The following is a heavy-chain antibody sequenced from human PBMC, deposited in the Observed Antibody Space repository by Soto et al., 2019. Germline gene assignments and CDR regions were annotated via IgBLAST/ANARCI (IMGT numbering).Heavy chain of an antibody. CDR1: GGSFSGYY. CDR2: INHSGST. V-gene: IGHV4-34*01. D-gene: IGHD4-17*01. Sequence: TLSLTCAVYGGSFSGYYWSWIRQPPGKGLEWIGEINHSGSTNYNPSLKSRVTISVDTSKNQFSLKLSSVTAADTAVYYCARGGGAPTVTTSLDYWGQGTLVTVSS. J-gene: IGHJ4*02. CDR3: ARGGGAPTVTTSLDY.